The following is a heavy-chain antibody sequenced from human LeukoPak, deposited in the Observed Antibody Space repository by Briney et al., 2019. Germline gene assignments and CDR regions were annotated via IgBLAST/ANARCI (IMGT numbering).Heavy chain of an antibody. CDR2: IYTSGST. V-gene: IGHV4-4*07. CDR1: GGSIRGYY. Sequence: SETLSLTCTVSGGSIRGYYWSWIRQPAGKGLGWIGRIYTSGSTNYNPSLKSRVTMSVDTSKNQFSLNLSSVTAADTAVYYCARSIGYCSSTSCQAYYYYGMDVWGQGTTVTVSS. D-gene: IGHD2-2*01. J-gene: IGHJ6*02. CDR3: ARSIGYCSSTSCQAYYYYGMDV.